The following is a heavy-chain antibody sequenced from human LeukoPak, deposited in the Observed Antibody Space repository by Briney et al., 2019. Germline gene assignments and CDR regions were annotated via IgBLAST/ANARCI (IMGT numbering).Heavy chain of an antibody. V-gene: IGHV1-8*01. J-gene: IGHJ4*02. CDR3: ARDRKRWSSGSREYYFDY. CDR1: GYTLTSYV. Sequence: ASVKVSFKASGYTLTSYVINGVRQAGGQGLEWMGWINHNSGKTHNAQKCQRRVNMTENTSRSTAYIELNSQRSEDTAVYYCARDRKRWSSGSREYYFDYWGQGTLVTVSS. CDR2: INHNSGKT. D-gene: IGHD3-10*01.